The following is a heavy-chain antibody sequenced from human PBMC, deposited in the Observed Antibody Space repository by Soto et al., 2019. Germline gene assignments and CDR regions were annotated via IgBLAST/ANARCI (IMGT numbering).Heavy chain of an antibody. CDR2: ISPTGGTT. V-gene: IGHV3-23*01. CDR3: IRGPRPSSVGTGAF. CDR1: GFIFRIYD. D-gene: IGHD3-10*01. Sequence: GGSLRLSCATSGFIFRIYDMSWVRQAPGKGLEWVSGISPTGGTTYYADSVKGRFTISRDNSGHTLFLTLKSLRVDDTAIYYCIRGPRPSSVGTGAFWGQGTLVTVSS. J-gene: IGHJ4*02.